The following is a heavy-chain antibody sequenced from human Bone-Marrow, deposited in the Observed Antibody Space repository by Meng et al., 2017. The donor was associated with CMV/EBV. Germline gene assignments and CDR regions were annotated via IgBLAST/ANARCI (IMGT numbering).Heavy chain of an antibody. V-gene: IGHV3-15*01. Sequence: GESLKISCAASGFTFSNAWMSWVRQAPGKGLEWVGRIKSKTDGGTTDYAAPVKGRFTISRDDSKNTLYLQMNSLKTEDTAVYYCTTDFWAENGMDVWGQGTTVTVSS. J-gene: IGHJ6*02. D-gene: IGHD3-16*01. CDR2: IKSKTDGGTT. CDR3: TTDFWAENGMDV. CDR1: GFTFSNAW.